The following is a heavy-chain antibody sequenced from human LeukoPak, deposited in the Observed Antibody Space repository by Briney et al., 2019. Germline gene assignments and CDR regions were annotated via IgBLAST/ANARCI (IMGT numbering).Heavy chain of an antibody. J-gene: IGHJ4*02. CDR1: GYTFTSYD. Sequence: ASVKVSCKASGYTFTSYDINWVRQATGQGLEWMGWMNPNSGNTGYAQKFQGRVTITADESTSTAYMELSSLRSEDTAVYFCAITSRDTATGRDYWGQGTLVTVSS. CDR3: AITSRDTATGRDY. CDR2: MNPNSGNT. D-gene: IGHD5-18*01. V-gene: IGHV1-8*01.